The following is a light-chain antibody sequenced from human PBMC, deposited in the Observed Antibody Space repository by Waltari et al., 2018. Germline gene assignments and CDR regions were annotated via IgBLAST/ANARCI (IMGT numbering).Light chain of an antibody. Sequence: DIQMTQSPPSLSASVGDRVTITCRASQGISSWLAWYQQKPGKAPNLLIYKASSLQSGVPSRFSGSGSGTDFTLTIGSLQPEDFATCYCQQYNSAPFTFGPGTKLDIK. CDR2: KAS. J-gene: IGKJ3*01. CDR1: QGISSW. CDR3: QQYNSAPFT. V-gene: IGKV1-12*01.